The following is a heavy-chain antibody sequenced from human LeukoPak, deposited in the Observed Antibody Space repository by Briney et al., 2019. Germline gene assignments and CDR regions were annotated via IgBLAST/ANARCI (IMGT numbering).Heavy chain of an antibody. V-gene: IGHV3-15*01. CDR1: GFTFSNAW. D-gene: IGHD3-10*01. J-gene: IGHJ4*02. CDR3: TTGITMVRGVIHLIDY. CDR2: IKSKTDGGTT. Sequence: PGGSLRLSCAASGFTFSNAWMSWVRQATGKGLEWVGRIKSKTDGGTTDYAAPVKGRFTISRDDSKNTLYLQMNSLKTEDTAVYYCTTGITMVRGVIHLIDYWGQGTLVTVSS.